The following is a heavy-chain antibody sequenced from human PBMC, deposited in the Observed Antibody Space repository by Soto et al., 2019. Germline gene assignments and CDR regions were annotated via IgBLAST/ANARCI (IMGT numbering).Heavy chain of an antibody. CDR3: VRVGYYGMDV. D-gene: IGHD3-10*01. CDR1: GGSFSGYY. CDR2: INHSGST. J-gene: IGHJ6*02. V-gene: IGHV4-34*01. Sequence: QVQLQQWGAGLLKPSETLSLTCAVYGGSFSGYYWSWIRQPPGKGLEWIGEINHSGSTTYNPSLKRRVTISVDTPQSQCSLHLTSVTAADTAVYYCVRVGYYGMDVWGPGTTVTVSS.